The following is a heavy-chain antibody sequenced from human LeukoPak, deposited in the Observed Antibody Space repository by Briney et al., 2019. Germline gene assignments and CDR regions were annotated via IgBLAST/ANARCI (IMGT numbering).Heavy chain of an antibody. CDR1: GFTVSSNY. CDR3: ARGPGYYRSGNYAFDI. Sequence: GGSLRLSCAASGFTVSSNYMSWVRQAPGKGLEWVSVIYSSGSTYYADSVKGRFTIYRDTYKNKLYLQMNRLRAEDTAVYYCARGPGYYRSGNYAFDIWGQGTMVTVSS. J-gene: IGHJ3*02. V-gene: IGHV3-66*02. D-gene: IGHD3-10*01. CDR2: IYSSGST.